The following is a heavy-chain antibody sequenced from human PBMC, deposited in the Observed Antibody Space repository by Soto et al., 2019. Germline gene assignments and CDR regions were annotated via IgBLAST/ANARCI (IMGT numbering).Heavy chain of an antibody. CDR1: GAPLSTDNW. J-gene: IGHJ5*01. D-gene: IGHD3-22*01. CDR2: IYYGGNT. CDR3: ARHSSYYYDSSAYYDS. V-gene: IGHV4-4*02. Sequence: QVHLQESGPGLVQSSGTLSLTCGVSGAPLSTDNWWTWVRQPPGKGLEWIGEIYYGGNTNYRPSLKSRVTISVDKANNQFSLRLTSVTAADTAVYYCARHSSYYYDSSAYYDSWGQGALVTVSS.